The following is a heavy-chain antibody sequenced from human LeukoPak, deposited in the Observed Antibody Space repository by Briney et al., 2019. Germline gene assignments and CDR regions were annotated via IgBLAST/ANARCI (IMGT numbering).Heavy chain of an antibody. V-gene: IGHV1-69*06. Sequence: SVKVSCKASGGTLSSYAISWVRQAPGQGLEWMGGIIPIFGTANYAQKFQGRVTITADKSTSTAYMELSSLRSEDTAVYYCARTGLTIFGVVINDAFDIWGQGTMVTVSS. CDR3: ARTGLTIFGVVINDAFDI. CDR2: IIPIFGTA. CDR1: GGTLSSYA. J-gene: IGHJ3*02. D-gene: IGHD3-3*01.